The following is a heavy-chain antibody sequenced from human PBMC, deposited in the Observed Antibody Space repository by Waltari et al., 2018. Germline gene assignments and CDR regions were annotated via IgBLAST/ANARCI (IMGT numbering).Heavy chain of an antibody. Sequence: EVQLVESGGGLVTPGESLRLSCVASGFSFHSYTMNWVCQAPGKGLEWVSSIGANGDYIYYADSVRGRFTTSRDNARNSLYLQMTSLRVDDSAIYFCASHFEDYYYYMDVWGKGTTVTVSS. V-gene: IGHV3-21*04. CDR2: IGANGDYI. CDR3: ASHFEDYYYYMDV. J-gene: IGHJ6*03. CDR1: GFSFHSYT.